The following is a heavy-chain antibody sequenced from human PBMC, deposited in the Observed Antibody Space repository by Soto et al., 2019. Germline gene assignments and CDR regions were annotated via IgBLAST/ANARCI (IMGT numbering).Heavy chain of an antibody. J-gene: IGHJ4*02. Sequence: EVQLMESGGGLVKPGESLRLSCAASGFTFSFYTMDWVRQAPGKGLEWVSSITRDSAYIYYADSVMGRFTISRDNAKNSLYLQMNSLRADDTAVYYCAKARIEPYCSGGRCPPPDYWGQGTLVTVSS. CDR3: AKARIEPYCSGGRCPPPDY. D-gene: IGHD2-15*01. CDR2: ITRDSAYI. CDR1: GFTFSFYT. V-gene: IGHV3-21*01.